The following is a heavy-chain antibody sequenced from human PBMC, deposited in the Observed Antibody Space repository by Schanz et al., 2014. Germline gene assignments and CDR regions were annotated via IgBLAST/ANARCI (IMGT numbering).Heavy chain of an antibody. V-gene: IGHV3-48*01. J-gene: IGHJ4*02. CDR2: IRSSSTPI. CDR3: AKVRYSSGWRGDYFDE. D-gene: IGHD6-25*01. CDR1: GFSLDIFA. Sequence: EVHLLESGGGLVEPGGSLRLSCATSGFSLDIFAVSWVRQAPGKGPEWVSYIRSSSTPIYYADSVKGRFTISRDNAKNSLYLQMNSLRAEDTAVYYCAKVRYSSGWRGDYFDEWGQGTLVTVAS.